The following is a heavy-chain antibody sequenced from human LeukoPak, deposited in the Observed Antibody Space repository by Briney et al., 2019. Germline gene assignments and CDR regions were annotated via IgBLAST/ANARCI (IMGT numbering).Heavy chain of an antibody. Sequence: GGSLRLSCAASGFTFSSYGMHWVRQAPGKGVEWVAFIRYDGSNKYYADSVKGRFTISRDNSKNTLYLQMNSLRAEDTAVYYCAKGPGGSVVVPAATDYYMDVWGKGTTVTISS. CDR1: GFTFSSYG. D-gene: IGHD2-2*01. J-gene: IGHJ6*03. V-gene: IGHV3-30*02. CDR3: AKGPGGSVVVPAATDYYMDV. CDR2: IRYDGSNK.